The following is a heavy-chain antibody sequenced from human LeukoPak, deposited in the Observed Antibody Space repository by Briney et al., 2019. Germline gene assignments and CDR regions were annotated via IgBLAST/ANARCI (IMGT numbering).Heavy chain of an antibody. CDR1: GFTFSSYA. CDR2: ISGSGGST. J-gene: IGHJ4*02. Sequence: GGSLRLSCAASGFTFSSYAMSWIRQAPGKGLEWVSAISGSGGSTYYADSVKGRFTISRDNSKNTLYLQMNSLRAEDTAVYYCAKSPRSLYSSGWYYFDYWGQGTLVTVSS. V-gene: IGHV3-23*01. D-gene: IGHD6-19*01. CDR3: AKSPRSLYSSGWYYFDY.